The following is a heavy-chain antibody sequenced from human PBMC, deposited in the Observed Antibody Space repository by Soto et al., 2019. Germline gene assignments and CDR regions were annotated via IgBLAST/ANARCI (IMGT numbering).Heavy chain of an antibody. J-gene: IGHJ4*02. CDR3: AIVTRNSWGCDF. V-gene: IGHV1-69*01. Sequence: QVQVVQSGAEVKKPGSSVKVSCKASGGTFSNYAISWVRQAPGHGLEWVGGIIPLTETPVYAQTVQGRLTITADEITSAAYMELSSLSSDDTAVYYCAIVTRNSWGCDFWGQGTLVTVSS. D-gene: IGHD6-13*01. CDR1: GGTFSNYA. CDR2: IIPLTETP.